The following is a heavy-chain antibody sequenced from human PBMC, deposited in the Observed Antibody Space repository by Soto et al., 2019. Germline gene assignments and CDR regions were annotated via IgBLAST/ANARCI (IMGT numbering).Heavy chain of an antibody. V-gene: IGHV4-31*03. CDR2: IYYSGNT. J-gene: IGHJ5*02. CDR1: GGSIRSYY. Sequence: SDTLSLTCTVSGGSIRSYYWSWIRQHPGKGLEWIGYIYYSGNTYYNPSLKSRVTISVDTSKNQFSLKLSSVTAADTAVYCCARDPTPWGQGTLVTVSS. CDR3: ARDPTP.